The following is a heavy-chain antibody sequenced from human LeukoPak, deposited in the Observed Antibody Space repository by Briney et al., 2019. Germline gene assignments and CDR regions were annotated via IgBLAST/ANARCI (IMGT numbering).Heavy chain of an antibody. J-gene: IGHJ3*01. V-gene: IGHV3-7*01. CDR3: ARGVAGPHTFDL. D-gene: IGHD6-19*01. CDR1: GFSFRSHW. CDR2: INQDGSDK. Sequence: QPGGSLRLSCAASGFSFRSHWMSWVRQAPGKELEWVANINQDGSDKQYVDSVKGRFTISRDNAKNSLYLQMNSLRAEDTAVYYCARGVAGPHTFDLWGQGTMVTVSS.